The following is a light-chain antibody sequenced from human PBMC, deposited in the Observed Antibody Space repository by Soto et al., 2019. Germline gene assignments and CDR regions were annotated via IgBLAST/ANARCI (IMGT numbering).Light chain of an antibody. J-gene: IGKJ1*01. CDR2: DAS. CDR1: QSLNSR. V-gene: IGKV1-5*01. CDR3: QQYKSYST. Sequence: DIQLTQSPSTLSASVGDSVTLTCRASQSLNSRLAWYQQRPGKAPKLLIYDASTLESGVPSRFSGSGSGTEFTLTINNLQPDDLATYICQQYKSYSTFGRGTKVDIK.